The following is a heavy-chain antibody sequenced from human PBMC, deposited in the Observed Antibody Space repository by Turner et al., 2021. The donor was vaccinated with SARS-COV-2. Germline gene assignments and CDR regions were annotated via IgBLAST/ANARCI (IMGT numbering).Heavy chain of an antibody. CDR2: ISYDGSNK. CDR1: GFTFSSYA. D-gene: IGHD1-1*01. V-gene: IGHV3-30*04. CDR3: AAATPQTYYYYYGMDV. Sequence: QVQLVESGGGVVQPGRSLRLSCASSGFTFSSYAMHWVRQAPGKGLEWVAVISYDGSNKYYADSVKGRFTISRDNSKNTLYLQMNSLRAEDTAVYYCAAATPQTYYYYYGMDVWGQGTTVTVSS. J-gene: IGHJ6*02.